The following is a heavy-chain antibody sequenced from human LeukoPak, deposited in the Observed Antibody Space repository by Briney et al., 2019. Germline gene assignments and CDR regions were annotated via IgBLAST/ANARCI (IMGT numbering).Heavy chain of an antibody. Sequence: PEGSLRLSCAAPGFTFSSYAMSWVRQAPGKGLEWVSAISGSGGSTYYADSVKGRFTISRDNSKNTLYLQMNSLRAEDTAVYYCASGYSYGYYFDYWGQGTLVTVSS. J-gene: IGHJ4*02. V-gene: IGHV3-23*01. CDR3: ASGYSYGYYFDY. D-gene: IGHD5-18*01. CDR2: ISGSGGST. CDR1: GFTFSSYA.